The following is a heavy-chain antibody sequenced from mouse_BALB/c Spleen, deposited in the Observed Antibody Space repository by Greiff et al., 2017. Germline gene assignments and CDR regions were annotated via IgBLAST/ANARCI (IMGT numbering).Heavy chain of an antibody. CDR3: ARKEFYYGYDEGFAY. J-gene: IGHJ3*01. Sequence: EVQLQQSGAELVKPGASVKLSCTASGFNIKDTYMHWVKQRPEQGLEWIGRIDPANGNTKYDPKFQGKATITADTSSNTAYLQLSSLTSEDTAVYYCARKEFYYGYDEGFAYWGQGTLVTVSA. D-gene: IGHD2-2*01. CDR1: GFNIKDTY. V-gene: IGHV14-3*02. CDR2: IDPANGNT.